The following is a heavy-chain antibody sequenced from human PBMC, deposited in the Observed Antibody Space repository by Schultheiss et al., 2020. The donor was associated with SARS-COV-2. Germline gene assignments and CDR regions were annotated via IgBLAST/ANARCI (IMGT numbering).Heavy chain of an antibody. Sequence: SETLSLTCAVSGGSISSSNWWSWVRQPPGKGLEWIGEIYHSGSTNYNPSLKSRVTISVDTSKNQFSLKLNSVTAADTAVYYCATETGGDYYDYWGQGTLVTVSS. CDR2: IYHSGST. J-gene: IGHJ4*02. CDR1: GGSISSSNW. CDR3: ATETGGDYYDY. V-gene: IGHV4-4*02. D-gene: IGHD1-26*01.